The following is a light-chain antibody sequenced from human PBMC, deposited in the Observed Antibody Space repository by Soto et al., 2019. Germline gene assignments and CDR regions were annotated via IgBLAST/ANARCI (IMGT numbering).Light chain of an antibody. CDR2: RNN. CDR3: VAWDDSLSGRI. CDR1: SSNIGSYF. J-gene: IGLJ2*01. V-gene: IGLV1-47*01. Sequence: QSVVTQPPSVSGTPGQRITISCSGSSSNIGSYFVYWYQHFPGTAPKLLIYRNNQRPSGVPDRFSGSKSGTSASLAISGLQSEDEADYYCVAWDDSLSGRIFGGGTKLTVL.